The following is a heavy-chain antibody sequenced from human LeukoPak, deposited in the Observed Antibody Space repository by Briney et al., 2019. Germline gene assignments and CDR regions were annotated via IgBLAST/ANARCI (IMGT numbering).Heavy chain of an antibody. Sequence: ASVKVSCKASGGTFSSYAISWVRQAPGQGLEWMGGIIPIFGTANYAQKFQGRVTITADESTSTAYMELSSLRSEDTAVYYCARHGTGDPEFDYWGQGTLVTVSS. CDR1: GGTFSSYA. CDR3: ARHGTGDPEFDY. J-gene: IGHJ4*02. CDR2: IIPIFGTA. V-gene: IGHV1-69*13. D-gene: IGHD1-14*01.